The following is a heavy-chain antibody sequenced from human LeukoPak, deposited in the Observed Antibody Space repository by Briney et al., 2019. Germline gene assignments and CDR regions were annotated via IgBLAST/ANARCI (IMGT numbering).Heavy chain of an antibody. CDR3: ARDFGGYNNDY. J-gene: IGHJ4*02. V-gene: IGHV3-74*01. Sequence: GGSLRVSCAASGITFSSYWMHWVRQAPGKGLVWVARINSDGSNTNYADSVKGRFTVSRDNAKNTLYLQMNSLRVEDTAVYYCARDFGGYNNDYWGQGTLVTVSS. CDR1: GITFSSYW. CDR2: INSDGSNT. D-gene: IGHD5-24*01.